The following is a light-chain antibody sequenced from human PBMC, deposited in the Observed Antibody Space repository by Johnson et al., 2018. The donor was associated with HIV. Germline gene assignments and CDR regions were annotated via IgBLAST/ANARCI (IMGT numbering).Light chain of an antibody. Sequence: QSVLTQPPSVSAAPVQKVTIPCSGSSSNIGNNYASWYQQVPGTAPKLLIYDTDKRPSGIPDRFSGSKSGTSATLGISGLQTGDEADYYCGTWDSSLNSYVFGTGTKVSVL. V-gene: IGLV1-51*01. CDR2: DTD. J-gene: IGLJ1*01. CDR1: SSNIGNNY. CDR3: GTWDSSLNSYV.